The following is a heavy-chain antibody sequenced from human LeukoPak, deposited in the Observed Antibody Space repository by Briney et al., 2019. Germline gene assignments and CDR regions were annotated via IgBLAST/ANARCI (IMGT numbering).Heavy chain of an antibody. Sequence: SETLSLTCTVSGGSISSSSYYWGWIRQPPGKGLEWIGEINHSGSTNYNPSLKSRVTISVDTSKNQFSLKLSSVTAADTAVYYCTSMVKYSNSSSWYYWFDPWGQGTLVTVSS. CDR2: INHSGST. D-gene: IGHD6-13*01. J-gene: IGHJ5*02. V-gene: IGHV4-39*07. CDR3: TSMVKYSNSSSWYYWFDP. CDR1: GGSISSSSYY.